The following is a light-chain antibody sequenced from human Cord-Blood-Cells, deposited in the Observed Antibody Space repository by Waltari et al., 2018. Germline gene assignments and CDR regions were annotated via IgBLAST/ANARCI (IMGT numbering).Light chain of an antibody. V-gene: IGLV2-23*01. Sequence: QSALTQPASVSGSPGQSITISCTGTSSDGGSYNLVAWYQQHPGKAPKLMIYEGSKRPSGVSKRCSGSKSGNTASLTISGVQAEDEADYYCCSYAGSSTWVFGGGTKLTVL. CDR1: SSDGGSYNL. CDR2: EGS. CDR3: CSYAGSSTWV. J-gene: IGLJ3*02.